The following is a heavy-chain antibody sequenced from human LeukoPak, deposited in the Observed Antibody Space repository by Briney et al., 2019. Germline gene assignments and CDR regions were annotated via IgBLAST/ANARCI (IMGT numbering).Heavy chain of an antibody. V-gene: IGHV3-23*01. CDR2: ITGSGDT. CDR1: GFTFSNYA. D-gene: IGHD2-2*01. J-gene: IGHJ3*02. CDR3: ARDPVQYCSSTSCYGSHAFDI. Sequence: ETGGSLRLSCAASGFTFSNYAMSWVRQAPGKGLEWVSAITGSGDTYYADSVKGRFTISRDNAKNSLYLQMNSLRAEDTAVYYCARDPVQYCSSTSCYGSHAFDIWGQGTMVTVSS.